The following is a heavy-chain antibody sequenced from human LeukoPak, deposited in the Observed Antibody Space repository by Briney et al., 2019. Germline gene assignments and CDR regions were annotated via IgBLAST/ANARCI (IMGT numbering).Heavy chain of an antibody. CDR2: IRSKANSYAT. D-gene: IGHD2-2*01. CDR1: GFTFSGSA. Sequence: GGSLRLSCAASGFTFSGSAMHRVRQASGKGLEWVGRIRSKANSYATAYAASVKGRFTISRDDSKNTAYLQMNSLKTEDTAVYYCTRLGVVVVPAARMDVWGQGTTVTVSS. V-gene: IGHV3-73*01. J-gene: IGHJ6*02. CDR3: TRLGVVVVPAARMDV.